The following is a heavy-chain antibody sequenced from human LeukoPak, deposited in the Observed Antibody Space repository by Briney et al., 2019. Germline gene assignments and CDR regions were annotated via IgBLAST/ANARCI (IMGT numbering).Heavy chain of an antibody. Sequence: GGSLRLSCAASGFTFSYYAMHWVRQAPGKGLEYVSAISSNGGSIYYANSVKGRFTISRDNSKNTLYLQMGSLRAEDMAVYYCARVDHAGITSVPFDIWGQGTMVTVSS. CDR3: ARVDHAGITSVPFDI. V-gene: IGHV3-64*01. D-gene: IGHD1-7*01. CDR1: GFTFSYYA. J-gene: IGHJ3*02. CDR2: ISSNGGSI.